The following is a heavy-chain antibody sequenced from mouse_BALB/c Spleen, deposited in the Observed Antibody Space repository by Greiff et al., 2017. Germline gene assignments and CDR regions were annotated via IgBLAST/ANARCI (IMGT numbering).Heavy chain of an antibody. J-gene: IGHJ4*01. CDR1: GYTFTSYW. Sequence: QVQLQQPGAELVKPGASVKLSCKASGYTFTSYWMHWVKQRPGQGLEWIGEIDPSDSYTNYNQKFKGKATLTVDKSSSTAYMQLSSLTSEDSAVYYCARWADEGAMDYWGQGTSVTVSS. CDR3: ARWADEGAMDY. V-gene: IGHV1-69*02. CDR2: IDPSDSYT.